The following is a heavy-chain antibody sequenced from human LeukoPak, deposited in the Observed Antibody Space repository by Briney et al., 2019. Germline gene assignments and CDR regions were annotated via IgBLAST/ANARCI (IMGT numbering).Heavy chain of an antibody. CDR2: IYHSGNT. CDR3: VRVDNGGNYFDY. CDR1: GYSISSGYY. Sequence: SETLSLTCTVSGYSISSGYYWAWIRQPPGKGLQWIGNIYHSGNTYYNPSLKSRVSISVDTSKNQFSLRLTSVTAADTAVYYCVRVDNGGNYFDYWGQGTLVTVSS. D-gene: IGHD4-23*01. J-gene: IGHJ4*02. V-gene: IGHV4-38-2*02.